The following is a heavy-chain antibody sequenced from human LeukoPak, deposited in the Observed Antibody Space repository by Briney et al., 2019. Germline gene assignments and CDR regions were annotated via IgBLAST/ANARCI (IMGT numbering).Heavy chain of an antibody. CDR3: ATVVTTNPVDY. D-gene: IGHD2-21*02. Sequence: GGSLRLSCAASGFTFSSYGMSWVRQAPGKGLEWVSVISGSGGSAYYADSVKGRFTISRDNSKNTLYLQMNSLRAEDTAVYYCATVVTTNPVDYWGQGTLVTVSS. CDR2: ISGSGGSA. J-gene: IGHJ4*02. CDR1: GFTFSSYG. V-gene: IGHV3-23*01.